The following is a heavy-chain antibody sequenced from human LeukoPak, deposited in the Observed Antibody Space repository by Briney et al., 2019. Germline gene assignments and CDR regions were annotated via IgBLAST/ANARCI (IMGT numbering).Heavy chain of an antibody. CDR2: IFYSGTT. D-gene: IGHD3-22*01. CDR1: GGSISSYY. Sequence: SETLSLTCTVSGGSISSYYWSWIRQPPGKGLEWIGSIFYSGTTNYSPSLKSRVTISVDTSKNQFSLKLSSVTAADTAVYYCARGGWNKFDYWGQGTLVTVSS. V-gene: IGHV4-59*01. CDR3: ARGGWNKFDY. J-gene: IGHJ4*02.